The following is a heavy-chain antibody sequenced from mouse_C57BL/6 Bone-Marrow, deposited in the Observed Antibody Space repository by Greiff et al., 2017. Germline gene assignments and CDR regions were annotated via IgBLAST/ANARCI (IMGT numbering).Heavy chain of an antibody. Sequence: QVQLQQSGAELVRPGASVPLSCKASGYTFPDYEMHWVKQTPVHGLEWIGAIDPETGGTAYNQKFKGKAILTADKSSSTAYMELRSLTSEDSAVYYCTRREDYWGQGTSVTVSS. CDR3: TRREDY. V-gene: IGHV1-15*01. CDR1: GYTFPDYE. J-gene: IGHJ4*01. CDR2: IDPETGGT.